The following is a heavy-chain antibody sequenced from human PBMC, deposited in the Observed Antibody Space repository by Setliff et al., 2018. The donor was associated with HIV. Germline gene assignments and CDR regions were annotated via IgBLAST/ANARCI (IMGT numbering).Heavy chain of an antibody. CDR1: GVSIVSGGFY. V-gene: IGHV4-31*03. CDR2: VYYTGKT. D-gene: IGHD2-15*01. Sequence: SETLSLTCSVSGVSIVSGGFYFSWIRHHPGKGLEWIGTVYYTGKTYYNPSPQSRLTMSADTSKNQLYLKINSVTAADTAVYFCARDLHANYHVVDIWGPGTMVTVSS. J-gene: IGHJ3*02. CDR3: ARDLHANYHVVDI.